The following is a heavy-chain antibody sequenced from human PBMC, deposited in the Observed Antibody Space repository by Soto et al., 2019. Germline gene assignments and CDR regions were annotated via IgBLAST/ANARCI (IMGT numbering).Heavy chain of an antibody. CDR1: GFTFSSYS. CDR2: IHNSSSTI. Sequence: EVQLVESGGGLVQPGESLRLSCAASGFTFSSYSMNWVRQAPGKGLEWVSYIHNSSSTIYYADSVRGRFTISRGNAKNSLYLQMNSLRDEDTAVYYCARGVQIIVLLPAAIDYWGQGTLVTVSS. D-gene: IGHD2-2*01. CDR3: ARGVQIIVLLPAAIDY. V-gene: IGHV3-48*02. J-gene: IGHJ4*02.